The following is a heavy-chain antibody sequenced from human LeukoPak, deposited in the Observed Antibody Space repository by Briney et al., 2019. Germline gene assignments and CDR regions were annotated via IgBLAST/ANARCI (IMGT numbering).Heavy chain of an antibody. J-gene: IGHJ3*02. CDR3: AREGVVPAAIYAFDI. CDR2: INPNSGGT. Sequence: GASVKVSCKASGYTFTGYYMHWVRQAPGQGLEWMGRINPNSGGTNYAQKFQGRVTMTRDTSISTACMELSRLRSDDTAVYYCAREGVVPAAIYAFDIWGQGTMVTVSS. V-gene: IGHV1-2*06. CDR1: GYTFTGYY. D-gene: IGHD2-2*01.